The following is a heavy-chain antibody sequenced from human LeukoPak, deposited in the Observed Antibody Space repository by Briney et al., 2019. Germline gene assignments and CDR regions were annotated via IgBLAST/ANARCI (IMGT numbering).Heavy chain of an antibody. Sequence: GGSLRLSCAASGCTFSNYAMTWVRQAPGKGLEWVSSITDIGGTTYHADSVKGRFLISRDNSKNTLYLHMNSLRAEDTAVYSCAKDQVATPDWYFDLWGRGTLVTVSS. V-gene: IGHV3-23*01. J-gene: IGHJ2*01. CDR1: GCTFSNYA. CDR3: AKDQVATPDWYFDL. CDR2: ITDIGGTT. D-gene: IGHD4-23*01.